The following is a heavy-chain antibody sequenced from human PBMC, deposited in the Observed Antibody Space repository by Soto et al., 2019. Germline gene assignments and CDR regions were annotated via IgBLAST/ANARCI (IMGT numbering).Heavy chain of an antibody. CDR3: AKDHFGSGSYRFDY. V-gene: IGHV3-23*01. Sequence: AXGFTFSNYAMNWVRQAPGKGLEWVSGISDSGGNTYYADSVKGRFTISRDNSKNTLYLQMTSLRAEDTAVYHCAKDHFGSGSYRFDYWGQGTLVTVSS. CDR2: ISDSGGNT. J-gene: IGHJ4*02. CDR1: GFTFSNYA. D-gene: IGHD3-10*01.